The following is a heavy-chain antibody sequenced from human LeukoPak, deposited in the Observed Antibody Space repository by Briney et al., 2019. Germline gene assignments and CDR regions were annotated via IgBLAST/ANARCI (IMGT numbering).Heavy chain of an antibody. CDR2: IYYSGST. D-gene: IGHD6-13*01. CDR3: ARGRGSSSYRRSWFDP. V-gene: IGHV4-59*12. CDR1: GVSISSYY. Sequence: SETLSLTCAVSGVSISSYYWTWIRKPPGKGLEWIGYIYYSGSTNYNPSLKSRVTISVDTSKNQFSLKLSSVTAADTAVYYCARGRGSSSYRRSWFDPWGQGTLVTVSS. J-gene: IGHJ5*02.